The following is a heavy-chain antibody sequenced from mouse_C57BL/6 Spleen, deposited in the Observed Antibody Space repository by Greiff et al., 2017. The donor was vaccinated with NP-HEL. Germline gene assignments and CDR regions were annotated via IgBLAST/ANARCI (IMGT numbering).Heavy chain of an antibody. D-gene: IGHD4-1*01. CDR2: ISSGSSTI. J-gene: IGHJ4*01. V-gene: IGHV5-17*01. CDR3: ARPAGTWYYAMDY. Sequence: EVMLVESGGGLVKPGGSLKLSCAASGFTFSDYGMHWVRQAPEKGLEWVAYISSGSSTIYYADTVKGRFTISRDNAKNTLFLQMTSLRSEDTAMYYCARPAGTWYYAMDYWGQGTSVTVSS. CDR1: GFTFSDYG.